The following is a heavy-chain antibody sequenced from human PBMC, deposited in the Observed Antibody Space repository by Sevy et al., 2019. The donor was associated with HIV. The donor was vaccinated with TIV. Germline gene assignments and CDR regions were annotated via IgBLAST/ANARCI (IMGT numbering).Heavy chain of an antibody. Sequence: KQSQTLSLTCAISGDSVSTSSATWNWFRQSPSRGLEWLGRTYYRSKWYSDYEVSVKGRVTINPDTSKNQFSLHLESVTPXXXXXXXXXXXXXXXXYYYGMDVWGQGTTVTVSS. V-gene: IGHV6-1*01. CDR1: GDSVSTSSAT. CDR2: TYYRSKWYS. CDR3: XXXXXXXXYYYGMDV. J-gene: IGHJ6*02.